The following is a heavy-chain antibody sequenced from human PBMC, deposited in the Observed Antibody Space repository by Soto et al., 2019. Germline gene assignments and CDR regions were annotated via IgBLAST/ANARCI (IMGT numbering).Heavy chain of an antibody. D-gene: IGHD2-2*01. CDR3: ARSHVVPAARGFDY. CDR1: GFSLSTSGMY. Sequence: SGPTPVTPTQTLRLACSFCGFSLSTSGMYVSWIRQPPGKALEWLALIDWDDDKYYSTSLKTRLTISKDTSKNQVVLTMTNMDPVNTATYYCARSHVVPAARGFDYWGQGTLVTVSS. CDR2: IDWDDDK. J-gene: IGHJ4*02. V-gene: IGHV2-70*01.